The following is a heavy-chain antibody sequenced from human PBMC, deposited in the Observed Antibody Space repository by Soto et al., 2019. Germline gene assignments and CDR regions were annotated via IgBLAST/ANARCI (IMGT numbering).Heavy chain of an antibody. CDR2: IYSSENT. Sequence: SETLSLTCTVSGASVSSSTYSWGWIRQSPGQRLEWIGTIYSSENTYYNPSLLSRVTISVDTSKNEFSLKLSSVTAADTAVYYCARALWGPAGHINWFDPWGQGTLVTVSS. CDR1: GASVSSSTYS. V-gene: IGHV4-39*07. J-gene: IGHJ5*02. D-gene: IGHD2-2*01. CDR3: ARALWGPAGHINWFDP.